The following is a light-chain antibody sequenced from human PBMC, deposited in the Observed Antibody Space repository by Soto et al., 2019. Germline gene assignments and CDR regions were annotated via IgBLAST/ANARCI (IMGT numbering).Light chain of an antibody. CDR1: QSINNRY. CDR2: GAS. Sequence: EIVLTQSPGTLSLSPGERATLSCRASQSINNRYLAWYQQKPGQAPRLLIYGASSRATGIPDRFIGSVSGTDFTLTISRLEPEDFAVYYCQQFGSSHGFTFGPGTKVDMK. V-gene: IGKV3-20*01. J-gene: IGKJ3*01. CDR3: QQFGSSHGFT.